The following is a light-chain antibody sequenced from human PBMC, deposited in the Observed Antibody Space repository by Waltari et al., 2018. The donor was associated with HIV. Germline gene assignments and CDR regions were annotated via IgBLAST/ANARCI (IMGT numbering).Light chain of an antibody. Sequence: SSDLTQDPAVPVALGQTVRITCQGDSIRRYSANWYQQKPGQAPVVVMYGKDNRPSGIPDRFSGSSSGNTGYLTITGAQAEDEADYYCDSRDTNDKHHVFGTGTKVTV. J-gene: IGLJ1*01. V-gene: IGLV3-19*01. CDR2: GKD. CDR3: DSRDTNDKHHV. CDR1: SIRRYS.